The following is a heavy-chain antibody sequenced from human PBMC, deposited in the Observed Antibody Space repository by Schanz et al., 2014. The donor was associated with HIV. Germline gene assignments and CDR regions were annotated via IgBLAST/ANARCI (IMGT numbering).Heavy chain of an antibody. Sequence: EVQLVESGGGLVKPGRSLRLSCVASGFPFSNFAMSWVRQDPGRGLEWVSAISTGGERTFYADSVKGRFTISRDNSKNTLYLQMNSLRAEDTAIYHCGTYNYGSGHDYWGQGTLVTVSS. J-gene: IGHJ4*02. D-gene: IGHD3-10*01. V-gene: IGHV3-23*04. CDR3: GTYNYGSGHDY. CDR1: GFPFSNFA. CDR2: ISTGGERT.